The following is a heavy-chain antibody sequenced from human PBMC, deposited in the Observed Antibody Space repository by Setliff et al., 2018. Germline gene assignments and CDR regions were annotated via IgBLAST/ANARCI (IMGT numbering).Heavy chain of an antibody. CDR3: ARAGLPYAADV. CDR2: ISVSGSYL. V-gene: IGHV3-11*06. D-gene: IGHD2-21*02. J-gene: IGHJ3*01. CDR1: GFSFSDYY. Sequence: PGGSLRLSCTASGFSFSDYYMSWIRQAPGKGLEWVSYISVSGSYLDYADSVKGRFTISRDNAQNSLYLQMNSLRGEDTGVYYCARAGLPYAADVWGQGTKVTVSS.